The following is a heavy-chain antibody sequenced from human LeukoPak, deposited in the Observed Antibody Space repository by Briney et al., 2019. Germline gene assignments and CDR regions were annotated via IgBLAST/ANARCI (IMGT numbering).Heavy chain of an antibody. D-gene: IGHD2-15*01. CDR1: GFTFSSYG. CDR3: AKDSHGLLGYCSGGSCYKQLHYFDY. V-gene: IGHV3-30*02. J-gene: IGHJ4*02. CDR2: IRYDGSNK. Sequence: GGSLRLSCAASGFTFSSYGMHWVRQAPGKGLEWVAFIRYDGSNKYYADSVKGRFTISRDNSKNTLYLQMNSLRAEDTAVYYCAKDSHGLLGYCSGGSCYKQLHYFDYWGQGTLVTVSS.